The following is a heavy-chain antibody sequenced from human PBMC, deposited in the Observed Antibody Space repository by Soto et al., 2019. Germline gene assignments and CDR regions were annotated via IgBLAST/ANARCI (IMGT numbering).Heavy chain of an antibody. V-gene: IGHV4-4*07. D-gene: IGHD6-19*01. Sequence: SETLSLTCTVSGGSISSYYWSWIRQPAGKGLEWIGRIYTSGSTNYNPSLKSRVTMSVDTSKNQFSLKLSSVTAADTAVYYCAREPPMWGIAVAGSGMDVWGQGTTVAVSS. CDR1: GGSISSYY. J-gene: IGHJ6*02. CDR2: IYTSGST. CDR3: AREPPMWGIAVAGSGMDV.